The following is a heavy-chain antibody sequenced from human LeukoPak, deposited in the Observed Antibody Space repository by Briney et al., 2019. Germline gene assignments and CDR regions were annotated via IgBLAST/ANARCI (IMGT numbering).Heavy chain of an antibody. CDR3: ARAPNGVYCTSSSCHLDY. V-gene: IGHV3-30-3*01. CDR1: GFTFSTYG. J-gene: IGHJ4*02. D-gene: IGHD2-2*01. Sequence: GGSLRLSCAASGFTFSTYGFHWVRQAPGGGLGWVALISYDGASKYYADSVKGRFTVSRDNSKNTLYLQMNSLRAEDAAVYYCARAPNGVYCTSSSCHLDYWGQGALVTVSS. CDR2: ISYDGASK.